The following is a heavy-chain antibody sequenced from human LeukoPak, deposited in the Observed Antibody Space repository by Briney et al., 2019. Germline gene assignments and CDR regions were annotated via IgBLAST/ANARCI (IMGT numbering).Heavy chain of an antibody. D-gene: IGHD6-13*01. V-gene: IGHV1-18*01. J-gene: IGHJ4*02. CDR2: ISAYNGNT. CDR1: GYTFTSYG. Sequence: GASVKVSCKASGYTFTSYGISWVRQAPGQGLEWMGWISAYNGNTNYAQTLQGRVTMTTDTSTSTAYMELRSLRSDDTAVYYCARDRGSSRRSYYFDYWGQGTLVTVSS. CDR3: ARDRGSSRRSYYFDY.